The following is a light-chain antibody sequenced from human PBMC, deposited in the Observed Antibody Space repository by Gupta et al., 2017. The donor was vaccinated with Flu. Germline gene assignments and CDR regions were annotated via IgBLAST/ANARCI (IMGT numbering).Light chain of an antibody. V-gene: IGKV3-20*01. CDR1: QSFSSSY. J-gene: IGKJ4*01. CDR3: HQYCSSPLT. Sequence: ETAFTQSPCTLSLSPGEIATLSCRTSQSFSSSYLAWYQQKPGQAPRLLIYGASRRATRVPDRFSRSGSGTEFTLTISRLEPEDFAVYYCHQYCSSPLTFGGGTKVEIK. CDR2: GAS.